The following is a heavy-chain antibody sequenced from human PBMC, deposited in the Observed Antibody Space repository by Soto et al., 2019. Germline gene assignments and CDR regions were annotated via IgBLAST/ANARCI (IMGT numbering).Heavy chain of an antibody. CDR1: GYTFSTSG. Sequence: ASVKVSCQASGYTFSTSGISWVRQAPGQGLEWMGWINPSDGNRNFAQKFEDRVTMTTATSTNTVFLELRSLKSDDTAIYYCARDRLRGYDSSGFYSWGQGTMVTVSS. CDR3: ARDRLRGYDSSGFYS. D-gene: IGHD3-22*01. J-gene: IGHJ4*02. V-gene: IGHV1-18*01. CDR2: INPSDGNR.